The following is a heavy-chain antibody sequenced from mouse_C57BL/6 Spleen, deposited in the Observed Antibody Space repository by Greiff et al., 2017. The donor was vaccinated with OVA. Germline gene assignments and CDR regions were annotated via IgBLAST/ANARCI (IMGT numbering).Heavy chain of an antibody. CDR1: GYTFTSYW. D-gene: IGHD2-3*01. V-gene: IGHV1-64*01. CDR3: APIYDGLFDY. CDR2: IHPNSGST. J-gene: IGHJ2*01. Sequence: QVQLQQPGAELVKPGASVKLSCKASGYTFTSYWMHWVKQRPGQGLEWIGMIHPNSGSTNYNEKFKSKATLTVDKSSSSAYMQLSSLTSEDSAVYYCAPIYDGLFDYWGQGTTLTVSS.